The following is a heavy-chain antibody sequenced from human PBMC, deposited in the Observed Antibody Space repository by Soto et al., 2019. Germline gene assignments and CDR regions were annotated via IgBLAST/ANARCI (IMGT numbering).Heavy chain of an antibody. CDR3: VRDVVVPAAGYMDV. D-gene: IGHD2-2*01. CDR1: GYTFTSHY. CDR2: INPSGGTT. V-gene: IGHV1-46*03. J-gene: IGHJ6*03. Sequence: GASVKVSCKASGYTFTSHYMHWVRQAPGQGLEWIGIINPSGGTTSYAQKFQGRVTMTRDTSTSTVYVEVSSLRSGDSAVYYCVRDVVVPAAGYMDVWGKGTPVTVSS.